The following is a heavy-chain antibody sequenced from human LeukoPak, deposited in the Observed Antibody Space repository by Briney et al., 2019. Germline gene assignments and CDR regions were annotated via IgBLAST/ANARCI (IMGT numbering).Heavy chain of an antibody. J-gene: IGHJ3*02. CDR1: GFTVSSNY. CDR3: ARESGYVRGPNAFDI. V-gene: IGHV3-53*01. D-gene: IGHD3-10*01. Sequence: PGGSLRLSCAASGFTVSSNYMSWVRQAPGKGLEWVSVIYSGGSTYYADSVKGRFTISRDNSKNTLYLQMNSLRAEDTAVYYCARESGYVRGPNAFDIWGQGTMVTVSS. CDR2: IYSGGST.